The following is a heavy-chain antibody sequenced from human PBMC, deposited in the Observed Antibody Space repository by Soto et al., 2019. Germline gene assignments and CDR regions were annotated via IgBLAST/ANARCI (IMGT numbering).Heavy chain of an antibody. J-gene: IGHJ4*02. CDR2: IYYSGST. Sequence: QVQLQESGPGLVKPSETLSLTCTVSGGSVSSGSFYWNWIRQPPGKGLEWIGYIYYSGSTNYNPSLTSRVTTSVDTSTDQSSLKLSSVTADNSAVYYCVRESYYDSTGFYDYWGQGTLVTVSS. D-gene: IGHD3-22*01. CDR1: GGSVSSGSFY. V-gene: IGHV4-61*01. CDR3: VRESYYDSTGFYDY.